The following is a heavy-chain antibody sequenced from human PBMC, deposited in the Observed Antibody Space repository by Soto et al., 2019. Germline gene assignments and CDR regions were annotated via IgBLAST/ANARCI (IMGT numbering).Heavy chain of an antibody. D-gene: IGHD5-12*01. V-gene: IGHV4-59*08. CDR3: ASSGYDSRSSFDY. CDR1: GGSISTYY. J-gene: IGHJ4*02. Sequence: SETLSLTCAVSGGSISTYYWSWIRQPPGKGLEWIGSIYNSGSTNYNPSLNSRVTISVDTSKNQFSLKLSSVTAADTAVYYCASSGYDSRSSFDYWGQGTLVTVSS. CDR2: IYNSGST.